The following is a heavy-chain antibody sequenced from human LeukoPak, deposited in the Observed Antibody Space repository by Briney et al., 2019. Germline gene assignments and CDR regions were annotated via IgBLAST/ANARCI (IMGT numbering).Heavy chain of an antibody. Sequence: GGSLILSCAASGFTFSSYAMSWVRQAPGKGLEWVSAISGSASSRYYADSVKGRFTISRDNSKNTLSLQMNSLRAEDTAVYYCAKEYDSSGYFDYWGQGALVTVSS. J-gene: IGHJ4*02. CDR1: GFTFSSYA. CDR3: AKEYDSSGYFDY. D-gene: IGHD3-22*01. CDR2: ISGSASSR. V-gene: IGHV3-23*01.